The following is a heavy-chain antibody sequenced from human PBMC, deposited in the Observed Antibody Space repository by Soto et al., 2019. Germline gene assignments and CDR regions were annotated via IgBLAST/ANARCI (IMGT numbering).Heavy chain of an antibody. CDR1: GYTFTSYA. V-gene: IGHV1-3*01. CDR3: ASEVWAVAGEGDY. D-gene: IGHD6-19*01. Sequence: QVQLVQSGAEVKKPGASVKVSCKASGYTFTSYAMHWVRQAPGQRLEWMGWINAGNGNTKYSQKFQGRVTITRDTSASTAYMERSSLRSEDTAVYYCASEVWAVAGEGDYWGQGTLVTVSS. J-gene: IGHJ4*02. CDR2: INAGNGNT.